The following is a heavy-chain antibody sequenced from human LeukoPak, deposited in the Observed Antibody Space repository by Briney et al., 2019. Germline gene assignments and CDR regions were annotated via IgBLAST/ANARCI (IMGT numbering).Heavy chain of an antibody. V-gene: IGHV1-18*01. D-gene: IGHD6-6*01. Sequence: ASVKVSCKASGYTFTSYGISWVRQAPGQGLEWMGWISAYNGNKNYAQKLKGRVTMTTDTSTSTVYMELRSVRSDDAAVYYCARLGSSIAARRGFGHRFDPWGQGTLVTVSS. CDR2: ISAYNGNK. J-gene: IGHJ5*02. CDR1: GYTFTSYG. CDR3: ARLGSSIAARRGFGHRFDP.